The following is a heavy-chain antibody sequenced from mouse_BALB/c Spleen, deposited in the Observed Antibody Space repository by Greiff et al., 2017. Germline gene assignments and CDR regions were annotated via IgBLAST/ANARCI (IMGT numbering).Heavy chain of an antibody. CDR2: IDPENGDT. J-gene: IGHJ4*01. V-gene: IGHV14-4*02. D-gene: IGHD2-14*01. CDR1: GFNIKDYY. Sequence: EVQVVESGAELVRSGASVKLSCTASGFNIKDYYMHWVKQRPEQGLEWIGWIDPENGDTEYAPKFQGKATMTADTSSNTAYLQLSSLTSEDTAVYYCNADRYGAPLYAMDYWGQGTSVTVSS. CDR3: NADRYGAPLYAMDY.